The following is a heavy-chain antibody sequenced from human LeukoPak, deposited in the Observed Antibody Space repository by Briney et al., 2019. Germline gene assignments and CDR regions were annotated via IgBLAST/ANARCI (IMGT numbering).Heavy chain of an antibody. CDR2: ISSSSTTR. CDR3: ARHNYDFWSVYMDV. Sequence: GGSLRLSCAASGFTFSSYSMNWVRQAPGKGLEWVAYISSSSTTRYYVDSVKGRFTISRDNGKNSLYLQMNSLRAEDTAVYYCARHNYDFWSVYMDVWGKGTTVTVSS. J-gene: IGHJ6*03. V-gene: IGHV3-48*01. D-gene: IGHD3-3*01. CDR1: GFTFSSYS.